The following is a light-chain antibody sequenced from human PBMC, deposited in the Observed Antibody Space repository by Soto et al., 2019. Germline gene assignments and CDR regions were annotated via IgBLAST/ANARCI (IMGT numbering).Light chain of an antibody. J-gene: IGLJ1*01. CDR2: DIN. Sequence: QSVLTQPPSVSAAPGQKVTISCSGRSSNIGNNDVSWYQQLPGTAPKLLIYDINKRPSGIPDRFSGSKSGTSATLGITGLQTGDEADYYCGTWDSSLSAYVLGTGTKLTVL. CDR1: SSNIGNND. V-gene: IGLV1-51*01. CDR3: GTWDSSLSAYV.